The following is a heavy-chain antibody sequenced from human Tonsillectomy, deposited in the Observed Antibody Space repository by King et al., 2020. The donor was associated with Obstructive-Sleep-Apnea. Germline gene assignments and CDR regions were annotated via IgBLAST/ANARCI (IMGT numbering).Heavy chain of an antibody. V-gene: IGHV3-30*04. D-gene: IGHD2-15*01. CDR3: ARDGFGVIVVVVAGGVDYGMDV. J-gene: IGHJ6*02. CDR2: ISYDGSNK. CDR1: GFTFSSYA. Sequence: QLVQSGGGVVQPGRSLRLSCAASGFTFSSYAMHWVRQAPGKGLEWVAVISYDGSNKYYADSVKGRFTISRDNSKNTLYLQMNSLRAEDTAVYYCARDGFGVIVVVVAGGVDYGMDVWGQGTTVTVSS.